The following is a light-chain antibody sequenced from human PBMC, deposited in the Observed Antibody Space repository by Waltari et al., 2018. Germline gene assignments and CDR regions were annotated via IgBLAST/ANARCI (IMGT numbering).Light chain of an antibody. Sequence: IVLKQSPGTLSLSPGEGAPLSCRASQSVSRSLAWYQQKPGQAPRLLIYGASSRATGVPDRFSGSGSGTDFSLTISRLEPEDFAVYYCQHYVRLPVSFGQGTKVEIK. CDR3: QHYVRLPVS. J-gene: IGKJ1*01. CDR2: GAS. V-gene: IGKV3-20*01. CDR1: QSVSRS.